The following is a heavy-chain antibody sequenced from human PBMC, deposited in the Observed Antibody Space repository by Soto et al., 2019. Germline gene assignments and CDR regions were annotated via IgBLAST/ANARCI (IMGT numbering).Heavy chain of an antibody. V-gene: IGHV1-18*01. CDR2: ISAYNGNT. CDR3: ERGGGVVPAEGYYYYGMDV. D-gene: IGHD2-2*01. Sequence: ASVQVSCKASCCTFTSYGISWVRQAPGQGLEWIGWISAYNGNTNYAQKLQGRVTMTTDTSTSTADRELRSLGSDDTAVYDCERGGGVVPAEGYYYYGMDVWGQGTTVTVSS. J-gene: IGHJ6*02. CDR1: CCTFTSYG.